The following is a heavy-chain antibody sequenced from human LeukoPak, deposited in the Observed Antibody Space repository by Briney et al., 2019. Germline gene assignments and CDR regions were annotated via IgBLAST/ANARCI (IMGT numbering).Heavy chain of an antibody. Sequence: GGSLRLSCAASRFTFSSYGMHWVRQAPGKGLEWVAVIWYDGSNKYYADSVKGRFTISRDNSKNTLYLQMNSLRAEDTAVYYCARDSLYCSGGSCYSEHNWFDPWGQGTLVTVSS. J-gene: IGHJ5*02. CDR3: ARDSLYCSGGSCYSEHNWFDP. CDR2: IWYDGSNK. CDR1: RFTFSSYG. V-gene: IGHV3-33*01. D-gene: IGHD2-15*01.